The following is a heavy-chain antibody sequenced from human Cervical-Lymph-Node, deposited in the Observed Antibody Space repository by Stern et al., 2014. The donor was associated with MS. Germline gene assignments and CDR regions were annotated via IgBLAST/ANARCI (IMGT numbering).Heavy chain of an antibody. Sequence: VQLLESGAEVKKPGSSVKVSCKTSGGTFSNFAIGWVRQAPGQGLEWMGGITPIFDATNYAQKFQGRLTITADESTRTAYMELSSLRSDDTAMYYCARGDSEAPIYYFDYWGQGTLVTVSS. CDR3: ARGDSEAPIYYFDY. D-gene: IGHD2-21*01. CDR1: GGTFSNFA. CDR2: ITPIFDAT. V-gene: IGHV1-69*01. J-gene: IGHJ4*02.